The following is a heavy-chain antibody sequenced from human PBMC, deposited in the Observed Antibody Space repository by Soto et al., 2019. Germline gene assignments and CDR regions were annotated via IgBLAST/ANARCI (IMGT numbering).Heavy chain of an antibody. Sequence: SETLSLTCTVSGGSLSPNYWSWIRQPPGKGLEWVGYIYYDGTARHNPSLKSRVTISLETSRSQFSLRLSSVTAADTAVYYCARLGKYQKSLDPWGPGNLVTVS. D-gene: IGHD2-2*01. J-gene: IGHJ5*02. V-gene: IGHV4-59*08. CDR1: GGSLSPNY. CDR3: ARLGKYQKSLDP. CDR2: IYYDGTA.